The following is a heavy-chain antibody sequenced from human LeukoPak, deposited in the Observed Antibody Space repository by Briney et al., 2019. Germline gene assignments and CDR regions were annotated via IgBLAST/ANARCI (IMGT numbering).Heavy chain of an antibody. J-gene: IGHJ3*02. CDR3: AKSNYDSSGYYRSDAFDI. CDR2: ISWNSGSI. Sequence: PGRSLRLSCAASGFTFDDHAMHWVRQAPGKGLEWVSGISWNSGSIGYADSVKGRFTISRDNAKNSLYLQMNSLRAEDTALYYCAKSNYDSSGYYRSDAFDIWGQGTMVTVSS. CDR1: GFTFDDHA. D-gene: IGHD3-22*01. V-gene: IGHV3-9*01.